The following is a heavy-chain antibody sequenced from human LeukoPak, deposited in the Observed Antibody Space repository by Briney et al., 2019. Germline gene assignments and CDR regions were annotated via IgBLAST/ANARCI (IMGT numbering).Heavy chain of an antibody. CDR3: ARSLRGYNGPFDY. Sequence: ASVKVSCKASGYTFTGYYMHWVRQAPGQGLEWMGWINPNSGGTNYAQKFQGRVTVTRDTSISTAYMELSRLRSDDTAVYYCARSLRGYNGPFDYWGQGTLVTVSS. CDR2: INPNSGGT. CDR1: GYTFTGYY. V-gene: IGHV1-2*02. D-gene: IGHD5-12*01. J-gene: IGHJ4*02.